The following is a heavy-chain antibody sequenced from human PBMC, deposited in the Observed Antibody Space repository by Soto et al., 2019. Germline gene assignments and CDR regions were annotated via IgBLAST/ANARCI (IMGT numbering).Heavy chain of an antibody. Sequence: GGTLRLSCAASGFTFSSYGMHWVRQAPGKGLEWVAVISYDGSNKYYADSVKGRFTISRDNSKNTLYLQMNSLIAEDTAVYYCAKDLGFGELAASYYYYYGMDVWGQGTTVTVSS. D-gene: IGHD3-10*01. CDR3: AKDLGFGELAASYYYYYGMDV. V-gene: IGHV3-30*18. CDR1: GFTFSSYG. CDR2: ISYDGSNK. J-gene: IGHJ6*02.